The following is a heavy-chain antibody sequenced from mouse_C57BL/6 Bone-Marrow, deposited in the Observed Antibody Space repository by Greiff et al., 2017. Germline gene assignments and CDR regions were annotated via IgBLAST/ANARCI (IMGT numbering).Heavy chain of an antibody. V-gene: IGHV1-50*01. Sequence: QVQLQQPGAELVKPGASVKLSCKASGYTFTSYWMQWVKQRPGQGLEWIGEIDPSDSYTNYNQKFKGKATLTVDTSSSTASMQLSSLTSEDSAVYYCARWGSLDYWGQGTTLTVSS. CDR3: ARWGSLDY. CDR2: IDPSDSYT. CDR1: GYTFTSYW. D-gene: IGHD1-1*02. J-gene: IGHJ2*01.